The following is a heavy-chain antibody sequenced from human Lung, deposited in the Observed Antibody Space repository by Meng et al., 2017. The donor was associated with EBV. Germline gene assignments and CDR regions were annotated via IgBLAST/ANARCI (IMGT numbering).Heavy chain of an antibody. D-gene: IGHD4-23*01. CDR1: GGSISSSNW. Sequence: HVSAPGLVRPSVTRSLTCLVSGGSISSSNWWSWVRQPPGKGLGWIGEIYHSGSTNYNPSLKSRVTISVDKSKNQFSLKLSSVTAADTAVYYCARDEGGNSERGFQHWGQGTLVTVSS. V-gene: IGHV4-4*02. J-gene: IGHJ1*01. CDR3: ARDEGGNSERGFQH. CDR2: IYHSGST.